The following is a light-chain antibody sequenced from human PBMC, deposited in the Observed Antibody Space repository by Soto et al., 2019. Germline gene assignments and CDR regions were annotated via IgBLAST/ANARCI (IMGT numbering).Light chain of an antibody. CDR1: QSISSW. J-gene: IGKJ1*01. V-gene: IGKV1-5*01. Sequence: DIQMTQSPSTLSASVGDRVTITCRASQSISSWLAWYQQKPGKAPKLPIYDASSLESGVPSRFSGSGSGTEFTLTISSLQPDDFATYYCQQYNSHSPWTFGQGTKVDIK. CDR3: QQYNSHSPWT. CDR2: DAS.